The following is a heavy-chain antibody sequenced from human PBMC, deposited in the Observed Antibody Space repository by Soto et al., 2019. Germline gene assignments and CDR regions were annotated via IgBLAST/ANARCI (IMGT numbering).Heavy chain of an antibody. V-gene: IGHV3-30*09. CDR3: ARGGRGLRGAFDI. Sequence: QGQLMESGGGVVQPGKSLRLSCTASGFSFSSYSLHWVRQAPGKGLEWVAVISYNGLSQFYADSVRGRLAISRDNAKNTLYLHMNSLRDEDTAVYFCARGGRGLRGAFDIWGQGTRVTVSS. CDR2: ISYNGLSQ. J-gene: IGHJ3*02. CDR1: GFSFSSYS. D-gene: IGHD2-15*01.